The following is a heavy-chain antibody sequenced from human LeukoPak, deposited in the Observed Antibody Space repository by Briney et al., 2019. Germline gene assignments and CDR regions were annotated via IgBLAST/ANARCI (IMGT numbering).Heavy chain of an antibody. J-gene: IGHJ4*02. CDR3: ARGLAGED. CDR2: IWYDGSNK. V-gene: IGHV3-33*01. Sequence: PGGSLRLSCAASGFIFKTYAMHWVRQAPGKGVEGVTMIWYDGSNKYYGDSVKGRFTISRDNSKNTVYLQMNSLRVEDTAVYYCARGLAGEDWGQGTLVTVSS. D-gene: IGHD6-19*01. CDR1: GFIFKTYA.